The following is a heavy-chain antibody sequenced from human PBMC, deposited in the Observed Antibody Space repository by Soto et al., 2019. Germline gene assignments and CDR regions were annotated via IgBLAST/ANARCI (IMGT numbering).Heavy chain of an antibody. CDR1: GGTFSSYA. D-gene: IGHD6-6*01. V-gene: IGHV1-69*06. CDR2: IIPIFGTA. J-gene: IGHJ4*02. CDR3: ARARDSSSHGCLYFDY. Sequence: SVKVSCKASGGTFSSYAISWVRQAPGQGLEWMGGIIPIFGTANYAQKFQGRVTITADKSTSTAYMELSSLRSEDTAVYYCARARDSSSHGCLYFDYWGQGTLVTVSS.